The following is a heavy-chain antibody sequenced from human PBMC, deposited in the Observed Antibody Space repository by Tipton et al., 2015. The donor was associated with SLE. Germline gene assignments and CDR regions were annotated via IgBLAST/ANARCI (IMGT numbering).Heavy chain of an antibody. V-gene: IGHV3-48*03. CDR1: GLNFNNTE. CDR2: ISHTGTTA. Sequence: SLRLSCAASGLNFNNTEMNWVRQAPGRGLEWISYISHTGTTAFYAVSVRGRFFISRVNAKNSLYLQLSSLRVEDTAIYYCVKSWGVWGQGTLVTVSS. D-gene: IGHD2-8*01. CDR3: VKSWGV. J-gene: IGHJ4*02.